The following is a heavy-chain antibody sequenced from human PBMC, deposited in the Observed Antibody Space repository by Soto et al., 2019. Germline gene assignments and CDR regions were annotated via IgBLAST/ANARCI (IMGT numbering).Heavy chain of an antibody. J-gene: IGHJ5*02. Sequence: QVVESGGGLVQPGGSLRLSCAASGFTFSAYSMNWARQAPGKGLEWVSYITAGSDTVFYADSVKGRFTISRDNAKNSLYLQMNSLRDEDTAVYYCASDNGMAGSFDPWCPGTLDTDSS. D-gene: IGHD2-8*01. V-gene: IGHV3-48*02. CDR3: ASDNGMAGSFDP. CDR2: ITAGSDTV. CDR1: GFTFSAYS.